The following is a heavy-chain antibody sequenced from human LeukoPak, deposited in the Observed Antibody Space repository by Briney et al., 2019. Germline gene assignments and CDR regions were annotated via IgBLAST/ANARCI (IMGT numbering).Heavy chain of an antibody. J-gene: IGHJ4*02. D-gene: IGHD3-10*01. CDR3: ARRDASGRHFDY. Sequence: SETLSLTCTVSGGSISPYFWSWIRQPAGKGLEWIGRIYNTVSTDFNPSLKSRVTMSVDTSKNEFSLRLTSVTAADTAVYFCARRDASGRHFDYWGQGTLVTVSS. CDR1: GGSISPYF. CDR2: IYNTVST. V-gene: IGHV4-4*07.